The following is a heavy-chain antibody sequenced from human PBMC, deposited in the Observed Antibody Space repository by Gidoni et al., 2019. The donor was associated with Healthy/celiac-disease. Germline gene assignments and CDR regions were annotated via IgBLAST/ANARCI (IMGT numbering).Heavy chain of an antibody. V-gene: IGHV3-23*01. CDR3: AKDLEEKISGSLGPNAFDI. CDR2: ISGSGGST. Sequence: EVQLLESGGGLVQPGGSLRLSCAASGFTFSSYAMSWVRQAPGKGLEWVSAISGSGGSTYYADSVKGRFTISRDNSKNTLYLQMNSLRAEDTAVYYCAKDLEEKISGSLGPNAFDIWGQGTMVTVSS. CDR1: GFTFSSYA. D-gene: IGHD1-26*01. J-gene: IGHJ3*02.